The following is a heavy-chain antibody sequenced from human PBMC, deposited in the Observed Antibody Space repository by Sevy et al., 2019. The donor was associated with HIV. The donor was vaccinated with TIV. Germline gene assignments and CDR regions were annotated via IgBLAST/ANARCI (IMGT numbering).Heavy chain of an antibody. Sequence: GGSLRLSCAASRFTFSSYGMHWVRQAPGKGLEWVAVISYDGSNKYADSVKGRFTISRDNSKNTLYLQMNSLRPEDTAVYSCAKAQDGSGYSAYAMDVWGQGTTVTVSS. CDR1: RFTFSSYG. J-gene: IGHJ6*02. CDR2: ISYDGSNK. D-gene: IGHD3-22*01. CDR3: AKAQDGSGYSAYAMDV. V-gene: IGHV3-30*18.